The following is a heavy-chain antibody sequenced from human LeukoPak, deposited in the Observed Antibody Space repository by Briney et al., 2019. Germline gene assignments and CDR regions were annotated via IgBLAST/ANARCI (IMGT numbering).Heavy chain of an antibody. CDR3: ARDGGSSGWYSGFSYFDY. CDR2: IYTSGST. CDR1: GGSISSYY. Sequence: SETLSLTCTVSGGSISSYYWSWIRQPAGKGLEWIGRIYTSGSTNYNPSLKSRVTMSVDTSKNQFSLKPSSVTAADTAVYYCARDGGSSGWYSGFSYFDYWGQGTLVTVSS. D-gene: IGHD6-19*01. J-gene: IGHJ4*02. V-gene: IGHV4-4*07.